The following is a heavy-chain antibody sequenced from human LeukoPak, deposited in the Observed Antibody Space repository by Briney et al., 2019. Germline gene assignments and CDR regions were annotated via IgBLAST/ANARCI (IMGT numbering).Heavy chain of an antibody. Sequence: GASVTVSCKASGGTFDNSAINWVRQAPGQGLEWMGRIIPILNIPNYAQKLQGRVTIAADKSTSTAYKELSSLRSDDTAVYYCAREKMEVGYYGLDVWGQGTTVTVSS. CDR1: GGTFDNSA. V-gene: IGHV1-69*04. CDR2: IIPILNIP. CDR3: AREKMEVGYYGLDV. J-gene: IGHJ6*02. D-gene: IGHD1-1*01.